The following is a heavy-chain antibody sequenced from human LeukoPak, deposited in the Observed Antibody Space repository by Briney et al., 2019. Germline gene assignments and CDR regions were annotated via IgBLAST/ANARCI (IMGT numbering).Heavy chain of an antibody. CDR1: GFTFDDYG. J-gene: IGHJ5*02. CDR3: AREIVGATNWFDP. V-gene: IGHV3-20*04. CDR2: INWNGGST. Sequence: GGSLRLSCAASGFTFDDYGMSWVRQAPGKGLEWVSGINWNGGSTGYADSVKGRFTISRDNSKNTLYLQMNSLRAEDTAVYYCAREIVGATNWFDPWGQGTLVTVSS. D-gene: IGHD1-26*01.